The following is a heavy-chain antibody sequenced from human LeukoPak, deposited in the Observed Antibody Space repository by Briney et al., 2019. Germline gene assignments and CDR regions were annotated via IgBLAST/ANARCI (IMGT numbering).Heavy chain of an antibody. J-gene: IGHJ6*02. CDR1: GGSISSNNW. CDR2: IYYTGST. CDR3: ARRDAGGFFEYGFDV. V-gene: IGHV4-4*02. Sequence: SGTLSLTCAVSGGSISSNNWWTWVRQSPGKGLEWIGEIYYTGSTNHNPSLKSRVTISVDRSKNQFSLSLMSVTAADTAVFYCARRDAGGFFEYGFDVWGQGTTVIVSS. D-gene: IGHD5-24*01.